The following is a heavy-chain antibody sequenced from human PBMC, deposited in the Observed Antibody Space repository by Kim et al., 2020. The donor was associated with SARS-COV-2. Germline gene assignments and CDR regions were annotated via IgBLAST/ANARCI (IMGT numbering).Heavy chain of an antibody. CDR1: GLTFSNYE. CDR3: ARTNGGYGGAGGFDY. J-gene: IGHJ4*02. CDR2: ISSWTTSM. D-gene: IGHD5-12*01. Sequence: GGSLRLSCVVSGLTFSNYEMNWVRQAPGKGLEWISKISSWTTSMAYADSVRGRFTISRDNAKNSLYLQMNSLRVEDTAVYYCARTNGGYGGAGGFDYWGQGTLVAVSS. V-gene: IGHV3-48*03.